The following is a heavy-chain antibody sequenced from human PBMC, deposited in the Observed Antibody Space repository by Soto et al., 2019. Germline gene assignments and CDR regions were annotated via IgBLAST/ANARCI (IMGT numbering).Heavy chain of an antibody. CDR3: ARDMWEDGAARFDP. CDR1: GGSISSGGYS. V-gene: IGHV4-30-2*01. D-gene: IGHD1-26*01. J-gene: IGHJ5*02. CDR2: IYHSGST. Sequence: PSETLSLTCAVSGGSISSGGYSWSWVRQPPGKGLEWIGYIYHSGSTYYNPSLKSRVTISVDRSKNQFSLKLSSVTAADTAVYYCARDMWEDGAARFDPWGQGTLVTVSS.